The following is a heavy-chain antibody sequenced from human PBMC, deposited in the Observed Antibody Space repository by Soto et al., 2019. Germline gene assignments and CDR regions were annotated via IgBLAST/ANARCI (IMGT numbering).Heavy chain of an antibody. D-gene: IGHD3-3*01. CDR2: IYYSGST. CDR1: GGSISSSSYY. CDR3: ARLNYDFWSGPTADYYYGMDV. J-gene: IGHJ6*02. Sequence: PSETLSLTXTVSGGSISSSSYYWGWIRQPPGKGLEWIGSIYYSGSTYYNPSLKSRVTISVDTSKNQFSLKLSSVTAADTAVYYCARLNYDFWSGPTADYYYGMDVWGQGTTVTVSS. V-gene: IGHV4-39*01.